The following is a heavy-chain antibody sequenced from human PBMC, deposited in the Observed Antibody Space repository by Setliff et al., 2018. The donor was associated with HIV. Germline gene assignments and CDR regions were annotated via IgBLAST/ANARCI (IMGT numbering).Heavy chain of an antibody. Sequence: SETLSLTCTVSGGSISTHYWSWIRQPPGKGLEWIGTVYYDASTIYTPSLNSRVIISVDTSKSQFSLKLSSVTAADTAVYYCARLTTTYYYDSSAYYHPVWGQGTLVTVSS. D-gene: IGHD3-22*01. CDR2: VYYDAST. CDR1: GGSISTHY. CDR3: ARLTTTYYYDSSAYYHPV. J-gene: IGHJ4*02. V-gene: IGHV4-59*11.